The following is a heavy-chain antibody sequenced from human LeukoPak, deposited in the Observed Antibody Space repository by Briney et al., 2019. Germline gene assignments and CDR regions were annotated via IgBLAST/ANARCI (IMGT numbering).Heavy chain of an antibody. Sequence: SETLSLTCTVSGGSISSYYWSWIRQPPGKGLEWIGYIYYSGSINYNPSLKSRVTISVDTSKNQFSLKLSSVTAADTAVYYCARVGFGVNNYYFDYWGQGTLVTVSS. CDR1: GGSISSYY. J-gene: IGHJ4*02. CDR2: IYYSGSI. D-gene: IGHD3-3*01. V-gene: IGHV4-59*01. CDR3: ARVGFGVNNYYFDY.